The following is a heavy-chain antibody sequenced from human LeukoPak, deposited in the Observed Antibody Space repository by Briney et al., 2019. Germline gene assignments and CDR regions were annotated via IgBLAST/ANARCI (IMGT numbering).Heavy chain of an antibody. V-gene: IGHV4-4*02. CDR3: ARARGYYYDRSDDI. D-gene: IGHD3-22*01. Sequence: PSGTLSLTCAVSGSSISSSNWWSWVRQPPGKGLEWIGEIYHSGSTNYYPSLKSRVTISVDKSKNQFSLKLSSVTAADTAVYYCARARGYYYDRSDDIWGQGTMVTVSS. CDR1: GSSISSSNW. J-gene: IGHJ3*02. CDR2: IYHSGST.